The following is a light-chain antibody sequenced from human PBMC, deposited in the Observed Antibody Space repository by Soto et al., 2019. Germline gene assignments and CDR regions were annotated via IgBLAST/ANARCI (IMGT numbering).Light chain of an antibody. CDR3: QQYRSSRT. J-gene: IGKJ5*01. Sequence: VLKECPGTVSLNPGERATLSCRASQSVSSSYLAWYQQKPGQAPRLLIYGASSRATGIPDRFSGSGSGTDFTLPISRLEPEDFAMYYCQQYRSSRTFGQGTRLEIK. V-gene: IGKV3-20*01. CDR1: QSVSSSY. CDR2: GAS.